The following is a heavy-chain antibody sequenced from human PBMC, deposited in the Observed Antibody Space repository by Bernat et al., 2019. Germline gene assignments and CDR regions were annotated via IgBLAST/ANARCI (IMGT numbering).Heavy chain of an antibody. Sequence: EVQLLESGGGLVQPGGSLRLSCAASGFTFSSYAMSWVRQAPGKGLEWVSAISGSGGRTYYADSVKGRFTISRDKSKNTLYLQMNSLRAEDTAVYYCAKGPDQLPPFDYWGQGTLVTVSS. V-gene: IGHV3-23*01. CDR3: AKGPDQLPPFDY. CDR2: ISGSGGRT. D-gene: IGHD2-2*01. CDR1: GFTFSSYA. J-gene: IGHJ4*02.